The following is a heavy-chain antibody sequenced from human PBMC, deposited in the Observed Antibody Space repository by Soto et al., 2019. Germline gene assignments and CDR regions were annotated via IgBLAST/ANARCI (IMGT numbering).Heavy chain of an antibody. CDR1: GDSISSGSYY. V-gene: IGHV4-39*01. J-gene: IGHJ4*02. CDR3: SGYSSGWYFYYFDY. CDR2: IYYSGST. D-gene: IGHD6-19*01. Sequence: TCTVSGDSISSGSYYWSWIRQPPGKGLEWIGSIYYSGSTYYNPSLKSRVTISVDTSKNQFSLKLSSVTAADTAVYYCSGYSSGWYFYYFDYWGQGTLVTVSS.